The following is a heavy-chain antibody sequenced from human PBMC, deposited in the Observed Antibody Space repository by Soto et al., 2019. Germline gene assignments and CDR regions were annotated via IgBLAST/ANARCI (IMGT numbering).Heavy chain of an antibody. CDR1: GFTFSSYA. CDR3: AEEKEEYYFDY. Sequence: HPGGSLRLSCAASGFTFSSYAVSWVRQAPGKGLQWVSAISGSGGSTYYADSVKGRFTISRDNSKNTLYLQMNSLRAEDTAVYYCAEEKEEYYFDYWGQGTLVTVSS. CDR2: ISGSGGST. V-gene: IGHV3-23*01. J-gene: IGHJ4*02.